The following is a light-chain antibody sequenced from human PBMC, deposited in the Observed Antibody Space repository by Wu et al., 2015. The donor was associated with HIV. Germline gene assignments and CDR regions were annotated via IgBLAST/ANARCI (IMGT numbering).Light chain of an antibody. V-gene: IGKV3-20*01. CDR1: QSVSSSY. CDR3: QQYGSSPRT. CDR2: GAS. Sequence: EIVLTQSPGTLSLSPGERATLSCRASQSVSSSYLAWYQQKPGQAPRPLIYGASSRATGIPDRFSGSGSGTDFTLTISRLEPEDFAVYYCQQYGSSPRTFGGGTKVEIK. J-gene: IGKJ4*01.